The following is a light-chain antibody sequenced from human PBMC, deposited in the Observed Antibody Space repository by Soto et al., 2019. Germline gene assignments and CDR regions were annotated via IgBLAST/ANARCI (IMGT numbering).Light chain of an antibody. CDR3: QQYNDWPQT. CDR1: QSVATN. CDR2: GAS. Sequence: VMTQSPATLSVSPGERVTLSCRASQSVATNLAWYQQRPGQAPRLLIYGASKRAIGLPARFSGSGSGTEFTLTISSLQSEDFAVYYCQQYNDWPQTLGQGTKV. V-gene: IGKV3-15*01. J-gene: IGKJ1*01.